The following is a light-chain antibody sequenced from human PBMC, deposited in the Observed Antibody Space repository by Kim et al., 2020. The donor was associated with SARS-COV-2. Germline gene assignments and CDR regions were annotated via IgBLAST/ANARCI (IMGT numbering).Light chain of an antibody. J-gene: IGLJ1*01. CDR3: SSYAGVNTFYV. CDR1: SSDVGGYNY. Sequence: QSALTQPPSASGSRGLSVTISCTGTSSDVGGYNYVSWHQQHPGKAPKLMIYDVNKRPSGVPDRFSGSKSGNTASLTVSGLRAEDEADYYCSSYAGVNTFYVFGTGTKVNVL. V-gene: IGLV2-8*01. CDR2: DVN.